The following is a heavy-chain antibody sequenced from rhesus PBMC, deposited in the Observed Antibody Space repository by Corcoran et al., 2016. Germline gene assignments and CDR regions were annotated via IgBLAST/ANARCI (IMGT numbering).Heavy chain of an antibody. Sequence: QVQLQESGPGLVKPSETPSLTCAVSGGSVSSSNLWSWIRQPPGKGRACIREFSGSSVSTNYNPSLKRRVTLSVDTSKNQLSLKLSSVTAADTAVYYCARYCTGSGCYAGLDSWGQGVVVTVSS. D-gene: IGHD2-21*01. V-gene: IGHV4-65*01. J-gene: IGHJ6*01. CDR2: FSGSSVST. CDR1: GGSVSSSNL. CDR3: ARYCTGSGCYAGLDS.